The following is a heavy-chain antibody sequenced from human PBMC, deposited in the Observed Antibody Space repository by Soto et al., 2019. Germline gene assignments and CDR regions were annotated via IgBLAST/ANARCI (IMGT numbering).Heavy chain of an antibody. CDR3: ASSYGSGYRAFDY. CDR1: GDTFTFYS. D-gene: IGHD3-10*01. V-gene: IGHV1-69*02. CDR2: INPILSMS. Sequence: QVQLVQSGAEVKKPGSSVRVSCKASGDTFTFYSINWVRQAPGLGLEWMGRINPILSMSTYAQRFKGRVTMTADKSTSTAYMELSSLRSEDTAMYYCASSYGSGYRAFDYWGQGALVTVSS. J-gene: IGHJ4*02.